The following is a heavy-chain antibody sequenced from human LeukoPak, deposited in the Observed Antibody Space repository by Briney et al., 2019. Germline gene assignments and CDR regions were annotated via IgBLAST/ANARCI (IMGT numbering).Heavy chain of an antibody. CDR1: GYKFSDYY. Sequence: HGESLKISCKTSGYKFSDYYIGWVRQRPGKGLEWMGIIYPGDSDTRYSPSFQGQVTISADKSISTAYLQWSSLKASDTAMYYCARHGGGGPEGAFDIWGQGTMVTVSS. V-gene: IGHV5-51*01. D-gene: IGHD2-15*01. CDR2: IYPGDSDT. J-gene: IGHJ3*02. CDR3: ARHGGGGPEGAFDI.